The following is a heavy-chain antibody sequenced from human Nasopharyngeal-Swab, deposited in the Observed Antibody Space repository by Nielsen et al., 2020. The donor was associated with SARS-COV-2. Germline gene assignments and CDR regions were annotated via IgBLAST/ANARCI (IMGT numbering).Heavy chain of an antibody. CDR1: GYTFINHD. CDR2: MTPNSGNT. CDR3: ARGGSSLGANLEDP. D-gene: IGHD3-10*01. J-gene: IGHJ5*02. Sequence: ASVKVSCKASGYTFINHDINWVRQSTGQGLEWMGWMTPNSGNTSYAQKFQGRVTMTRNTSTRTAYLELRSLRSEDTAVYYCARGGSSLGANLEDPWGQGTLVIVSS. V-gene: IGHV1-8*01.